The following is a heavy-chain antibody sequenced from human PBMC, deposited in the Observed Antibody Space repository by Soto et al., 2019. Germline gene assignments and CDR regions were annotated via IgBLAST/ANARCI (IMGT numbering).Heavy chain of an antibody. J-gene: IGHJ4*02. V-gene: IGHV4-4*02. D-gene: IGHD6-19*01. Sequence: QVQLQESGPGLVKPSETLSLTCAVSGASITDNNWWSWVRQSPGKGLEWIGEVVHWGTSNYNPSLGSRVTVSMDRSKNQVSLTLISVTAADSAVYYCARHVGVPGTRGFDYWGQGSLVTVSS. CDR2: VVHWGTS. CDR1: GASITDNNW. CDR3: ARHVGVPGTRGFDY.